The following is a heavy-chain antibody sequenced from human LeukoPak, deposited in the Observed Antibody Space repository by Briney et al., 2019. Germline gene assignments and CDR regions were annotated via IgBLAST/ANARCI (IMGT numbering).Heavy chain of an antibody. CDR2: ISGSGGST. CDR3: AKDFRDYGVNRWFDP. CDR1: GFTFSSYA. D-gene: IGHD4-17*01. Sequence: GGSLRLSCAASGFTFSSYAMSWVRQAPGKGLEWVSAISGSGGSTYYADSVKGRFTISRDNSKNTLYLQMNSLRAEDTAVYYCAKDFRDYGVNRWFDPWGQGTLVTVSS. V-gene: IGHV3-23*01. J-gene: IGHJ5*02.